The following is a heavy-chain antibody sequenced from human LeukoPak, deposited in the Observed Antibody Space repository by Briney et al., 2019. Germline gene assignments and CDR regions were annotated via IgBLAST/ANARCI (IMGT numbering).Heavy chain of an antibody. D-gene: IGHD3-22*01. CDR1: GYIFVNFG. V-gene: IGHV1-18*01. Sequence: ASVKVSCEASGYIFVNFGISWVRQAPRQGLEWVGWISAYNGNTNYAQKFRGRVTMTTDTSTNTAYMELRNLGSDDTAMYFCARDSSAYTRHFDYWGQGSLVTVSS. CDR2: ISAYNGNT. J-gene: IGHJ4*02. CDR3: ARDSSAYTRHFDY.